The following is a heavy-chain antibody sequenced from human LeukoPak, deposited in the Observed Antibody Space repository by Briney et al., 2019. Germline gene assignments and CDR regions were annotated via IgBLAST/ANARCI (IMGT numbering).Heavy chain of an antibody. CDR2: ISSSGGGI. Sequence: AETLTLSCAASGFTFSSYSFHWVRQAPGKGLEWVSYISSSGGGIYYADSVKGRFTISRDNAKNSLYLQMNSLRAEDTAVYYCARAVGANAWGQGTLVTVSS. CDR1: GFTFSSYS. CDR3: ARAVGANA. V-gene: IGHV3-48*03. J-gene: IGHJ5*02. D-gene: IGHD1-26*01.